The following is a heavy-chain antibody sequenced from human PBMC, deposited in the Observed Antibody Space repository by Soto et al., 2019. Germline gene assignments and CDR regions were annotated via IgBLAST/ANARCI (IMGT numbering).Heavy chain of an antibody. J-gene: IGHJ5*02. CDR1: VFSLSNARMG. CDR2: IFSNDEK. CDR3: ARIHDSSGYYPNWFDP. Sequence: QVTLKESGPVLVKPTETLTMTCTVSVFSLSNARMGVSWIRQPPEKALEWLAHIFSNDEKSYSTSLKSRLTISKDTSKSQVVLTMTNMDPVDTATYYCARIHDSSGYYPNWFDPWGQGTLVTVSS. V-gene: IGHV2-26*01. D-gene: IGHD3-22*01.